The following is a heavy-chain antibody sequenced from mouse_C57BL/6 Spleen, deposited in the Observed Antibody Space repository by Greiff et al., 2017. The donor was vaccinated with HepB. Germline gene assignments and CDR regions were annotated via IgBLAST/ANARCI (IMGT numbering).Heavy chain of an antibody. CDR2: IDPSDSYT. Sequence: VQLQQPGAELVKPGASVKLSCKASGYTFTSYWMQWVKQRPGQGLEWIGEIDPSDSYTNYNQKFKGKATLTVDTSSSTAYMQLSSLTSEDSAVYYCARKGWAFDYWGQGTTLTVSS. CDR1: GYTFTSYW. CDR3: ARKGWAFDY. J-gene: IGHJ2*01. D-gene: IGHD3-3*01. V-gene: IGHV1-50*01.